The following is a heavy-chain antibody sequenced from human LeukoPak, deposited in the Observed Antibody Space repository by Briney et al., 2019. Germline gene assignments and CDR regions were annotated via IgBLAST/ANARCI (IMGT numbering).Heavy chain of an antibody. CDR3: ARDRMITFGGVIVLFDY. J-gene: IGHJ4*02. V-gene: IGHV4-59*12. D-gene: IGHD3-16*02. CDR2: IYYSGST. CDR1: GGSISSYY. Sequence: SETLSLTCIVSGGSISSYYWSWVRQPPGKGLEWIGYIYYSGSTNYNPSLKSRVTMSVDTSKNQFSLKLSSVTAAGTAVYYCARDRMITFGGVIVLFDYWGQGTLVTVSS.